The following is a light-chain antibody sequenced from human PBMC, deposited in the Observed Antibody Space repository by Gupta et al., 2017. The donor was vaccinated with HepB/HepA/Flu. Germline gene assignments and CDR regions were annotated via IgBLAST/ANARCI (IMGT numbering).Light chain of an antibody. Sequence: EIVLTQSPGTLSLSPGERATVSCRASQTISVNYLAWFQQKPGQAPRLLIYGPSTRATGIPDRFNGSGSGTDFTLSISRLEPEDFAVYYCHHEGSSVHTFGQGTKLEIK. CDR3: HHEGSSVHT. V-gene: IGKV3-20*01. J-gene: IGKJ2*01. CDR2: GPS. CDR1: QTISVNY.